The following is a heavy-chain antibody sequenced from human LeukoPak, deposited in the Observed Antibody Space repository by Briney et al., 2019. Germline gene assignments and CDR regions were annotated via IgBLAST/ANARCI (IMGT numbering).Heavy chain of an antibody. CDR2: ITSTGSYI. CDR1: GFTFSSFW. Sequence: GGSLRLSCVASGFTFSSFWMSWVRQAPGKGLEWVSSITSTGSYIYYADSVKGRFTISRDNAKNSLFLQLNSLRAEDTAVYYCARDPYSGTYSDYYYYYMDVWGKGTTVTVSS. J-gene: IGHJ6*03. V-gene: IGHV3-21*01. CDR3: ARDPYSGTYSDYYYYYMDV. D-gene: IGHD1-26*01.